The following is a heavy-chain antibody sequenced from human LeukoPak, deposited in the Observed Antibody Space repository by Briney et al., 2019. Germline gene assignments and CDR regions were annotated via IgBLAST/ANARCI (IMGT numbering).Heavy chain of an antibody. V-gene: IGHV3-21*01. D-gene: IGHD2-2*01. CDR1: GFSFSTYA. CDR2: ITSDSAYI. Sequence: GGSLRLSCAASGFSFSTYAMNWVRQAPGEGLRWVSCITSDSAYIYYADSVKGRFTISRDNAKNSLYLQMNSLRAEDTAVYYYARYGVSSSTSYIDFWGQGTLVTVSS. CDR3: ARYGVSSSTSYIDF. J-gene: IGHJ4*02.